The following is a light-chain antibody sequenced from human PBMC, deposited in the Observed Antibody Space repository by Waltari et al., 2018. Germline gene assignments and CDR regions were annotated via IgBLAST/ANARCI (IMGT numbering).Light chain of an antibody. CDR2: DDS. CDR3: QVWDSSSDHWV. Sequence: SYVLTQPPSVSVAPGQTARLTCGGNNIGSKSVHWYQQRPGQAPVLVVYDDSDRPSGISERFSGSNAGNTATLTISRVEAGDEADYYCQVWDSSSDHWVFGGGTKLTVL. J-gene: IGLJ3*02. CDR1: NIGSKS. V-gene: IGLV3-21*02.